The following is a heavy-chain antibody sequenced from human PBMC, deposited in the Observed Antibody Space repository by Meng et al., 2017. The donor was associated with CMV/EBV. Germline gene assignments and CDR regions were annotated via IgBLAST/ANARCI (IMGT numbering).Heavy chain of an antibody. CDR1: GFTFSSYW. CDR3: ARLERLLVHPYYYYGMDV. CDR2: INSDGSST. J-gene: IGHJ6*02. V-gene: IGHV3-74*01. Sequence: GESLKISGAASGFTFSSYWMHWVRQAPGKGLVWVSRINSDGSSTSYADSVKGRFTISRDNAKNTLYLQMNSLRAEDTAVYYCARLERLLVHPYYYYGMDVWGQGTTVTVSS. D-gene: IGHD6-6*01.